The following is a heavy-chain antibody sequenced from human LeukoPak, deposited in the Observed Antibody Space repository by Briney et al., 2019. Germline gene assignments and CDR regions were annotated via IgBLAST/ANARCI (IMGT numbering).Heavy chain of an antibody. J-gene: IGHJ6*03. Sequence: GGSLRLSCAASGFTFSSYGMSWVRQAPGKGLEWVSAISGSGGSTYYADSVKGRFTISRDNSKNALYLQMNSLRAEDTAVYYCAKDWTSIAAAGTDYYMDVWGKGTTVTISS. CDR2: ISGSGGST. D-gene: IGHD6-13*01. CDR3: AKDWTSIAAAGTDYYMDV. V-gene: IGHV3-23*01. CDR1: GFTFSSYG.